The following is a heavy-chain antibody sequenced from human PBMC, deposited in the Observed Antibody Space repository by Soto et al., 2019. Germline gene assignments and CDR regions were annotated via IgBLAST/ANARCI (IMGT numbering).Heavy chain of an antibody. J-gene: IGHJ4*02. Sequence: GGSLRLSCAASGFVFRNYVMAWVRQAPGKGLEWVSSISGSGVGTYYADSVKGRFTISRDNAKNTLYLQMNRLSAEDTAVYFCARGLGGYDYWGQGTLVTVSS. V-gene: IGHV3-23*01. CDR3: ARGLGGYDY. CDR2: ISGSGVGT. D-gene: IGHD5-12*01. CDR1: GFVFRNYV.